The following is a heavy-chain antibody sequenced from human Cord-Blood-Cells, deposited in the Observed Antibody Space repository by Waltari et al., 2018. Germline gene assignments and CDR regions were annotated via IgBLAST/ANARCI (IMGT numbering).Heavy chain of an antibody. CDR1: GFTFSSYW. CDR2: INSDGSST. J-gene: IGHJ6*02. Sequence: EVQLVESGGGLVQPGGSLRLSCAASGFTFSSYWIHWVRQAPGKGLVWVSRINSDGSSTSYADSVKGRFTISRDNAKNTLYLQMNSLRAEDTTVYYCARAGWELLGYYYYGMDVWGQGTTVTVSS. D-gene: IGHD1-26*01. CDR3: ARAGWELLGYYYYGMDV. V-gene: IGHV3-74*01.